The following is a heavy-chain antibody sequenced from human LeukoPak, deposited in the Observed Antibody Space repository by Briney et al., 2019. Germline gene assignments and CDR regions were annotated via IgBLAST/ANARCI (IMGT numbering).Heavy chain of an antibody. CDR2: SNAGNGNT. CDR1: GYIFTNYY. CDR3: ARESLPYGMDV. Sequence: ASVKVSCKASGYIFTNYYMHWVRQAPGQRLEWMGWSNAGNGNTKYSQELQGRVTITRDTSASTAYVELSSLRSEDMAVYYCARESLPYGMDVWGQGTTVTVSS. D-gene: IGHD1-26*01. J-gene: IGHJ6*02. V-gene: IGHV1-3*02.